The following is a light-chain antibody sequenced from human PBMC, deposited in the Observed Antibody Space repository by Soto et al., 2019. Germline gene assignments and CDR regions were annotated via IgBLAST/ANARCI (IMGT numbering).Light chain of an antibody. V-gene: IGKV3-20*01. CDR1: QTVSNSY. CDR2: GAS. Sequence: EIVLTQSPGTLSLSPGETATLSCRASQTVSNSYLAWYQQKPGQAPRLLIYGASSRSAGIPARSSGSGSGTDFTLTISRLEPEDFAVYSCQQYGSSPTFGQGTKLEIK. J-gene: IGKJ2*01. CDR3: QQYGSSPT.